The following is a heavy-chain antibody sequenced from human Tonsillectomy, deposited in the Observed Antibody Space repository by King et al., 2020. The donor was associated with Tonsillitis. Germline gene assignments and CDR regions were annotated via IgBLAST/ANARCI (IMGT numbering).Heavy chain of an antibody. CDR1: EFIFSTYT. Sequence: VQLVESGGGLVKPGGSLRLSCAASEFIFSTYTMNWVRQAPGKGMEWVSSIGSSGGYIYYADSVKGRFTITRDNAENSLYLQMNSLRAEDTAVYHCARVKKYYYDSSGYPLDTFDIWGQGTMVTVSS. J-gene: IGHJ3*02. V-gene: IGHV3-21*01. CDR3: ARVKKYYYDSSGYPLDTFDI. CDR2: IGSSGGYI. D-gene: IGHD3-22*01.